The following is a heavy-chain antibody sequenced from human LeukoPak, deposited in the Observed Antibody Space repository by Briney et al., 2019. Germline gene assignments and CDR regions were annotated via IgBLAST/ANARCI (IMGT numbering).Heavy chain of an antibody. Sequence: SETLSLTCTVSGGSISSSSFYWGWIRQPPGKGLEWIGNIFYTGNTYYSPSLKSRVTISVDTSKNQFSLKLSSVTAADTAVYYCARARFLEWFYYMDVWGKGTTVTVSS. CDR2: IFYTGNT. CDR1: GGSISSSSFY. J-gene: IGHJ6*03. D-gene: IGHD3-3*01. V-gene: IGHV4-39*07. CDR3: ARARFLEWFYYMDV.